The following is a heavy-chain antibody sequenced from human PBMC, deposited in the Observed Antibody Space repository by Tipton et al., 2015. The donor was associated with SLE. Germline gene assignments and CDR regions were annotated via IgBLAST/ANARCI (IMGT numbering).Heavy chain of an antibody. J-gene: IGHJ4*02. CDR3: ARGRGGEFLDY. V-gene: IGHV4-4*07. CDR1: GGSISNYY. CDR2: IYTSGST. Sequence: TLSLTCTVSGGSISNYYWSWIRQPAGKGLEWIGRIYTSGSTNYNPSLQSRVTMSVDTSKDQFSLKLSSGTAADTAVYFCARGRGGEFLDYWGQGTLVTVSS. D-gene: IGHD3-16*01.